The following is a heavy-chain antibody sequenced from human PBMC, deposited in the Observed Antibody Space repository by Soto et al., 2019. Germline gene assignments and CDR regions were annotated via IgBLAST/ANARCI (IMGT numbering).Heavy chain of an antibody. J-gene: IGHJ1*01. V-gene: IGHV1-46*01. CDR2: INPSGGST. CDR1: GYTFTSYY. D-gene: IGHD2-15*01. CDR3: AQGIDIVVAVAAYTGYFQH. Sequence: QVQLVQSGAEVKKPGASVRVSCKASGYTFTSYYMHWVRQAPGQGLEWMGIINPSGGSTSYAQKFQGRVTMTRDTSTSTVYMELSSLRSEDTAVYYCAQGIDIVVAVAAYTGYFQHWGQGTLVTVSS.